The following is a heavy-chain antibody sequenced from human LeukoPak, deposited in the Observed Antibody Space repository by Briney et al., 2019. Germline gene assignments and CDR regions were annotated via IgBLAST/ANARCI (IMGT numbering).Heavy chain of an antibody. CDR2: IYYSGST. V-gene: IGHV4-59*01. CDR3: ARGSSGWYGYYFDY. CDR1: GGSISSYY. J-gene: IGHJ4*02. Sequence: SETLSLTCTVSGGSISSYYWNWIRQPPGKGLGYIGYIYYSGSTNYNPSLKSRITISVDTSKNQFSLKLNSVTAADTAVYYCARGSSGWYGYYFDYWGQGTLVTVSS. D-gene: IGHD6-19*01.